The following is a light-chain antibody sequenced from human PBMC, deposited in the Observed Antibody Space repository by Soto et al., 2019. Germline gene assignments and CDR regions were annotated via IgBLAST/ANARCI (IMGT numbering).Light chain of an antibody. V-gene: IGLV1-40*01. CDR1: SSNIGAGYD. Sequence: QSVLTQPPSVSGAPGQRVTISCTGSSSNIGAGYDVHWYQQLPGTAPKLLIYGNSNRPSGVPDRFSGSKSGTSASLAITGLQAEDEADYYCHSYDSSPYVVFGGGTKLTVL. J-gene: IGLJ2*01. CDR3: HSYDSSPYVV. CDR2: GNS.